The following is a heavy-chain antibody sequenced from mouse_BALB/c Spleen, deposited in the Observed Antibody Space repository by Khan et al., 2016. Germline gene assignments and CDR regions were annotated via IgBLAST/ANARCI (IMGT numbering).Heavy chain of an antibody. D-gene: IGHD2-4*01. CDR2: ISTYNGHT. Sequence: QVQLQQSGPEVVRPGVSVKISCTGSGYTFTDYAMHWVKQSHAKSLEWIGVISTYNGHTNYNQKFKGKATMTVDKSSSTAYMDLARLTSKDSAIYYCAIITTRVMDYWGQGTSVTVSS. V-gene: IGHV1S137*01. J-gene: IGHJ4*01. CDR1: GYTFTDYA. CDR3: AIITTRVMDY.